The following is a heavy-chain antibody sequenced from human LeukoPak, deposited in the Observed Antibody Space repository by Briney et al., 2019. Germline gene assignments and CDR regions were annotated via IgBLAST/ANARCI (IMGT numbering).Heavy chain of an antibody. V-gene: IGHV4-34*01. Sequence: SETLSLTCAVYGGSFSGYYWSWIRQPPGKGLEWIGEINHSGSTNYNPSLKSRVTISVDTSKNQFSLKLSSVTAADTAVYYCARWPKYCSSTSCYKMSGQHDAFDIWGQGTMVTVSS. CDR3: ARWPKYCSSTSCYKMSGQHDAFDI. D-gene: IGHD2-2*02. J-gene: IGHJ3*02. CDR2: INHSGST. CDR1: GGSFSGYY.